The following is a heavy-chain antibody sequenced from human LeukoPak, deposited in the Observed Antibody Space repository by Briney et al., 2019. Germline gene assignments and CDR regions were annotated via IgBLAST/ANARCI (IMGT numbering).Heavy chain of an antibody. J-gene: IGHJ6*04. CDR3: ARDNREVRGGDCFDV. V-gene: IGHV1-2*02. CDR2: INPHSGGT. CDR1: GYTFTGYY. D-gene: IGHD2-21*02. Sequence: ASVKVSCKASGYTFTGYYMHWVRQAPGQGLEWMGWINPHSGGTDYAQKFQGRVTMTRDTSITTAYMELSRLRSDDTAVYYCARDNREVRGGDCFDVWGKGTTVTVSS.